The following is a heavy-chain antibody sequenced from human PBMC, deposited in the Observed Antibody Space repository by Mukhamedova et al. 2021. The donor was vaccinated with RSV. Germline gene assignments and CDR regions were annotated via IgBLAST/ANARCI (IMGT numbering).Heavy chain of an antibody. D-gene: IGHD1/OR15-1a*01. CDR3: ARDLVGVGTESH. J-gene: IGHJ4*02. V-gene: IGHV3-30*01. Sequence: AESVKGRFTISRDNFKDTLYLQMNSLRPEDTAVYYCARDLVGVGTESHWGQGTLVSVSS.